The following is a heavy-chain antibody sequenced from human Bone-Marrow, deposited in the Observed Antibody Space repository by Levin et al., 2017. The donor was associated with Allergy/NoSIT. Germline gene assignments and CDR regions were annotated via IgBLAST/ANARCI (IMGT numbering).Heavy chain of an antibody. V-gene: IGHV4-34*01. CDR2: INHSGST. D-gene: IGHD6-6*01. J-gene: IGHJ6*02. CDR1: GGSFSGYY. Sequence: TSETLSLTCAVYGGSFSGYYWSWIRQPPGKGLEWIGEINHSGSTNYNPSLKSRVTISVDTSKNQFSLKLSSVTAADTAVYYCARSYSSSPAPYYYGMDVWGQGTTVTVSS. CDR3: ARSYSSSPAPYYYGMDV.